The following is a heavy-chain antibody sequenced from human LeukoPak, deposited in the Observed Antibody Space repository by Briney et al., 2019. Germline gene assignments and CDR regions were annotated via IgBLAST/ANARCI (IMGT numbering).Heavy chain of an antibody. Sequence: SETLSLTCSVSGGSLSSGSYYWSWLRQPPGTGLDWIGYIYYSGSTSYNPSLKSRVTISVDTSKNQFSLKLSSVTAADTAVYYCARATPSRSGLNYWGQGTLVTVSS. V-gene: IGHV4-61*01. CDR2: IYYSGST. CDR3: ARATPSRSGLNY. CDR1: GGSLSSGSYY. J-gene: IGHJ4*02. D-gene: IGHD6-19*01.